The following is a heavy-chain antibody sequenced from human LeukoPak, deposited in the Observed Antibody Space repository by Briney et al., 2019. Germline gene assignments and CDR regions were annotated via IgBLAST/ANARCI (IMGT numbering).Heavy chain of an antibody. CDR2: IYYGGST. CDR3: ARGFYGDTTLPFDY. D-gene: IGHD4-17*01. J-gene: IGHJ4*02. V-gene: IGHV4-31*03. CDR1: GGSISSGGYY. Sequence: SETLSLTCTVSGGSISSGGYYWSWIRQHPGKGLEWIGYIYYGGSTYYNPSLKSRVTISVDTSKNQFSLKLSSVTAADTAVYYRARGFYGDTTLPFDYWGQGTLVTVSS.